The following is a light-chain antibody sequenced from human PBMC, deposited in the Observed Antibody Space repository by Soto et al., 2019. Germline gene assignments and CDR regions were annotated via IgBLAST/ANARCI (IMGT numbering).Light chain of an antibody. CDR1: SSDVGGYNY. V-gene: IGLV2-14*03. J-gene: IGLJ1*01. CDR2: DVS. Sequence: QSALTQPASVSGSPGQSITIFCTGTSSDVGGYNYVSWYQQHPGSAPKLMIYDVSSRPSGVSNRFSGSKSGNTASLTISGLQAEDEADYYCSSYTSSFKLAVFGSGTKLIVL. CDR3: SSYTSSFKLAV.